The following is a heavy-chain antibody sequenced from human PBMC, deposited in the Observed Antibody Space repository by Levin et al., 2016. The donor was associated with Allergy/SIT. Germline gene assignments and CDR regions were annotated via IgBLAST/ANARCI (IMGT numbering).Heavy chain of an antibody. CDR2: ISGGGTNT. V-gene: IGHV3-23*01. CDR3: ATHRGDSLDY. Sequence: LSLTCAASGITFSNYAMSWVRQAPGKGLEWVSAISGGGTNTFYADSVKGRFTISRDTSQNTLYLQMNSLRAEDTAVYYCATHRGDSLDYWGQGTLVTVSS. J-gene: IGHJ4*02. CDR1: GITFSNYA. D-gene: IGHD2-21*02.